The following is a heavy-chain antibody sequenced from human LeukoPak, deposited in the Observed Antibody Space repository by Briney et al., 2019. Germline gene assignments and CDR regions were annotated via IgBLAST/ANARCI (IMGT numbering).Heavy chain of an antibody. CDR3: ARTYDFWSGYYRVVGSLDY. V-gene: IGHV1-46*03. D-gene: IGHD3-3*01. CDR1: GYTFTSYY. Sequence: ASVKVSCKASGYTFTSYYMHWVRQAPGQGLEWMGIINPSGGSTSYAQKFQGRVTMTRDTSTSTVYMELSSLRSEDTAVYYSARTYDFWSGYYRVVGSLDYWGQGTLVTVSS. J-gene: IGHJ4*02. CDR2: INPSGGST.